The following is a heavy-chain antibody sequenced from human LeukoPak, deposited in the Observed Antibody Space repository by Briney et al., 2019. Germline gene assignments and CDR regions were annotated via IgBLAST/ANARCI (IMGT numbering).Heavy chain of an antibody. Sequence: SETLSLTCIVSGGSISSYYCSWIRLPPGKGLEWIGYIYYGGSTNYNPSLKSRVAISVDTSKNQFSLKLSSVTPADTAVYYCASWISGNYQYFQHWGQGTLVTVSS. V-gene: IGHV4-59*01. D-gene: IGHD1-26*01. CDR1: GGSISSYY. J-gene: IGHJ1*01. CDR3: ASWISGNYQYFQH. CDR2: IYYGGST.